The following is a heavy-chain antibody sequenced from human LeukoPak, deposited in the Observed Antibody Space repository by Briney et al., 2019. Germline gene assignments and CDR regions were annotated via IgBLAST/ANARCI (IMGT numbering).Heavy chain of an antibody. CDR2: ISGSGGST. V-gene: IGHV3-23*01. J-gene: IGHJ4*02. D-gene: IGHD6-13*01. CDR1: GFTFSSYA. Sequence: GGSLRLSCAASGFTFSSYAMSWVRQAPGKGLEWVSAISGSGGSTYYADSVKGRFTISRDNSKNTLYLQMNSLRAEDTAVYYCAKEYSSSWYSRERTNDYWGQGTLVTVSS. CDR3: AKEYSSSWYSRERTNDY.